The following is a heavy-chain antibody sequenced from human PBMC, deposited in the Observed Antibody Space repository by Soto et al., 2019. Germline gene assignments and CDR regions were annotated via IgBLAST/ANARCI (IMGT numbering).Heavy chain of an antibody. CDR1: GFTFSSYA. D-gene: IGHD2-2*01. CDR2: IGGSSGST. CDR3: AKDRSSTSCYAFDY. V-gene: IGHV3-23*01. Sequence: PGGSLSLSCAASGFTFSSYAMSWVRQAPGKGLEWVSAIGGSSGSTDYADSVKGRFTISRDNSKNTLFLQMNSLRAEDTAVYYCAKDRSSTSCYAFDYWGQGTLVTVSS. J-gene: IGHJ4*02.